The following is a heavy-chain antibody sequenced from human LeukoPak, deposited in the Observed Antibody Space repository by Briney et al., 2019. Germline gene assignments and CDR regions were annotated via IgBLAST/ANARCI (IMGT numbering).Heavy chain of an antibody. D-gene: IGHD3-22*01. CDR1: GFTFSSYW. V-gene: IGHV3-7*01. CDR2: IKQDGSEK. CDR3: ARTDSSGYYGNYGMDV. J-gene: IGHJ6*02. Sequence: GGSLRLSCAASGFTFSSYWMSWVRQAPGKGLEWVANIKQDGSEKYYVDSVKGRFTISRDNAKNSLYLQMNSLRAEDTAVHYCARTDSSGYYGNYGMDVWGQGTTVTVSS.